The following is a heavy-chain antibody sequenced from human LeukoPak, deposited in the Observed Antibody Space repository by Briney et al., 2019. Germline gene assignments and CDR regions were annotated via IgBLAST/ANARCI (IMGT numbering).Heavy chain of an antibody. Sequence: PSETLSLTCTVSGGSISSYYWSWIRQPPGKGLEWIGYIYYSGSTYYNPSLKSRVTISVDRSKNQFSLKLSSVTAADTAVYYCARGKAGRFDYWGQGTLVTVSS. V-gene: IGHV4-59*12. CDR3: ARGKAGRFDY. D-gene: IGHD4-23*01. CDR1: GGSISSYY. J-gene: IGHJ4*02. CDR2: IYYSGST.